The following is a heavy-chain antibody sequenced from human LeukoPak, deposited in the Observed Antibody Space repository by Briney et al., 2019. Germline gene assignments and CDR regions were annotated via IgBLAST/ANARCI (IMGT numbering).Heavy chain of an antibody. D-gene: IGHD6-6*01. V-gene: IGHV1-2*02. J-gene: IGHJ4*02. Sequence: ASVKVSCKASGYTFTGCYMHWVRQAPGQGLEWMGWINPNSGGTNYAQKFQGRVTMTRDTSISTAYMELSRLRSDDTAVYYCARDQDSSSPGDYWGQGTLVTVSS. CDR1: GYTFTGCY. CDR2: INPNSGGT. CDR3: ARDQDSSSPGDY.